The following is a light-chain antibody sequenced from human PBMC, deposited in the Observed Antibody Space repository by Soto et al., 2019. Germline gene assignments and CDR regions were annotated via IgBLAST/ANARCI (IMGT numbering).Light chain of an antibody. CDR2: EVS. V-gene: IGLV2-14*01. Sequence: QSALTQPASVSGSPGQSITISCTGTSSDVGGYNYVSWYQQHPGKAPKLVIYEVSNRPSGFSDRFSASKSGNTASLTISGLQPDDEADYYCGSYSSSSTPYVFGTGTKVTVL. CDR1: SSDVGGYNY. J-gene: IGLJ1*01. CDR3: GSYSSSSTPYV.